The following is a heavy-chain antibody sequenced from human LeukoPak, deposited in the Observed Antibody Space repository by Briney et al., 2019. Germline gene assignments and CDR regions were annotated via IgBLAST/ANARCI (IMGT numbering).Heavy chain of an antibody. V-gene: IGHV3-23*01. CDR2: VDGGGGGT. D-gene: IGHD6-13*01. J-gene: IGHJ4*02. CDR1: GFSLSSYA. CDR3: AKQSAGSAAWYSLHYDF. Sequence: GGSLRLSCTVSGFSLSSYAMTWVRQAPGRGLEWVSSVDGGGGGTYYADSVKGGFTISRDNSKDTLYLQMNGLRAEDTAVYFCAKQSAGSAAWYSLHYDFWGQGTLVTVSS.